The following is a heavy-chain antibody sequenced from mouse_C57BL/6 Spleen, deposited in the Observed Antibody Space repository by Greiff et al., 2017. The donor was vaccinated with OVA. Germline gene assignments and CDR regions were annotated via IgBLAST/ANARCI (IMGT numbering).Heavy chain of an antibody. CDR2: IDPSDSYT. Sequence: VQLQQPGAELVMPGASVKLSCKASGYTFTSYWMHWVKQRPGQGLEWIGEIDPSDSYTNYNQKLKGKFTLSVDKSSSTADMQLSSLTSEDSAVDYCAREECWLLRWFAYWGQGTLVTVSA. D-gene: IGHD2-3*01. J-gene: IGHJ3*01. CDR3: AREECWLLRWFAY. V-gene: IGHV1-69*01. CDR1: GYTFTSYW.